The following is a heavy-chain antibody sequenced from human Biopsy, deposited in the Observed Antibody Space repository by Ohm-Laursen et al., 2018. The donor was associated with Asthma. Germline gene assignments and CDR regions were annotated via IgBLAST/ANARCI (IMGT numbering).Heavy chain of an antibody. J-gene: IGHJ4*02. CDR1: GFTFSNAW. CDR3: TTGFWWTFDY. Sequence: LSLTCAASGFTFSNAWMSWVRQAPGKGLEWVGRIKSKTDGGTTGYAAPVKGRFTISRDDSKNTLYLQMNSLKTEDTAVYYCTTGFWWTFDYWGQGTLVTVSS. V-gene: IGHV3-15*01. D-gene: IGHD3-16*01. CDR2: IKSKTDGGTT.